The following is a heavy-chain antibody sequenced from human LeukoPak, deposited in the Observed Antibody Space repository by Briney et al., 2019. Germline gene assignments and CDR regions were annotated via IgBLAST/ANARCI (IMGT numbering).Heavy chain of an antibody. V-gene: IGHV4-59*08. Sequence: SETLSLTCTVSGDSVSPYYWNWIRQPTGKGLEWIGYIYYTGSADYNPALKSRVTISVDTSKNRFSLKLSSVTAADTAVYYCARHGDDYGVDYWGQGTLVTVSS. J-gene: IGHJ4*02. CDR1: GDSVSPYY. D-gene: IGHD4-17*01. CDR2: IYYTGSA. CDR3: ARHGDDYGVDY.